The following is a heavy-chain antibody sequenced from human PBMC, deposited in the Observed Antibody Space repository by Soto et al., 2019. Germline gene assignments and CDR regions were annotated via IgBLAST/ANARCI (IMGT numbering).Heavy chain of an antibody. CDR3: ARDGVDYGMDV. CDR1: GYTFTSYD. V-gene: IGHV1-8*02. CDR2: MNPNSGNT. D-gene: IGHD3-10*01. Sequence: ASVKVSCKASGYTFTSYDINWVRQATGQGLEYLGWMNPNSGNTGYVQKFQGRVTLTRNTSISTAYMELSSLRSEDTDVYYCARDGVDYGMDVWGQGTTVTVSS. J-gene: IGHJ6*02.